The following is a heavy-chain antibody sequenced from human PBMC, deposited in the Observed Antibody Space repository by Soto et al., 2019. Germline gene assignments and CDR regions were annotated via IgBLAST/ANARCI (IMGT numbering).Heavy chain of an antibody. CDR2: TRNKANSYTT. J-gene: IGHJ4*02. CDR1: GLTVSDHY. D-gene: IGHD6-19*01. CDR3: ARVPLYTTGWSPLDY. V-gene: IGHV3-72*01. Sequence: PGGSLRLSCAASGLTVSDHYMDWVRQAPGKGLEWVGRTRNKANSYTTEYAASVEGRFTISRDDSQNSLYLQMNSLKTEDTAVYYCARVPLYTTGWSPLDYWGQGTLVNVSS.